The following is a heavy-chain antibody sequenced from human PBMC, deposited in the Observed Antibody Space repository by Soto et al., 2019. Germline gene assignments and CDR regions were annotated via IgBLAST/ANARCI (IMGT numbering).Heavy chain of an antibody. J-gene: IGHJ4*02. Sequence: GESLKISCEASGYGFANYWIGWVRQMPGKGLEWMGIIYPGDSDTRYSPSFQGHVTISADKSISTAYLQWSSLEASDTAIYYCSRAPSHGWYKHFDYWGQGTLVTVSS. CDR2: IYPGDSDT. V-gene: IGHV5-51*01. D-gene: IGHD6-19*01. CDR1: GYGFANYW. CDR3: SRAPSHGWYKHFDY.